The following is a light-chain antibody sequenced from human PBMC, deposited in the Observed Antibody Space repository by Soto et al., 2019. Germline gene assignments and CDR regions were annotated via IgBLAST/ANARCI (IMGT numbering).Light chain of an antibody. V-gene: IGKV1D-12*01. J-gene: IGKJ2*01. CDR1: QDISSW. CDR2: AAS. CDR3: QQANSFPYT. Sequence: DIQMTQSPSSVSASVGDRVTITCRASQDISSWLAWYHQKPGKAPELLIYAASSLQGGVPPRFCGSGSGTDFTLTISSLQPADFATYNCQQANSFPYTCGQGTMLEIK.